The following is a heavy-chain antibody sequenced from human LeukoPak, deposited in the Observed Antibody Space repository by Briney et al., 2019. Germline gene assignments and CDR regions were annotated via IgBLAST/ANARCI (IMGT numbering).Heavy chain of an antibody. V-gene: IGHV3-48*01. Sequence: GGFLRLSCAASGFTFSTYSMNWLRQAPGKGLEWVSYISSSSGTIFYADSVRGRFTISRDNANNSLYLQMNSLRAEDTAVYYCARTPYYDFWSGPSGWFDPWGQGTLVTVSS. CDR2: ISSSSGTI. CDR1: GFTFSTYS. CDR3: ARTPYYDFWSGPSGWFDP. J-gene: IGHJ5*02. D-gene: IGHD3-3*01.